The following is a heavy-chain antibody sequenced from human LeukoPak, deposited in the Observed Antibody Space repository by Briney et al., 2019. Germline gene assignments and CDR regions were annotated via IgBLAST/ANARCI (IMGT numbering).Heavy chain of an antibody. V-gene: IGHV3-74*01. Sequence: GGSLRLSCAASGFTFSNYWMHWVRQAPGKGLVWVSRLNADGNSITYADSVRGRFTISRDNAKNTVHLQMNSLRAEDTAVYYCANSPGGYCSGGSCSKMDAFDIWGQGTMVTVSS. D-gene: IGHD2-15*01. CDR2: LNADGNSI. CDR3: ANSPGGYCSGGSCSKMDAFDI. J-gene: IGHJ3*02. CDR1: GFTFSNYW.